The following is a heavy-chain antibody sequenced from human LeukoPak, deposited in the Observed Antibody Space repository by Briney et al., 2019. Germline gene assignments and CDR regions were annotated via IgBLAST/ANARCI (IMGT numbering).Heavy chain of an antibody. CDR2: INHSGST. V-gene: IGHV4-34*01. Sequence: PSETLSLTCAVYGGSFSGYYWSWIRQPPGKGLEWIGEINHSGSTNYNPSLKSRVTISVDTSKNQFSLKLNSVTAADTAVYYCARHSLSRQHIVVVTAVHWYFNLWGRGTLVTVSS. J-gene: IGHJ2*01. CDR3: ARHSLSRQHIVVVTAVHWYFNL. D-gene: IGHD2-21*02. CDR1: GGSFSGYY.